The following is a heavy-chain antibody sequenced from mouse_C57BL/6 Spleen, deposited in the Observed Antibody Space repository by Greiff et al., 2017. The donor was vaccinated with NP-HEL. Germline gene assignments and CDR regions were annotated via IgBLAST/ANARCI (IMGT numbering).Heavy chain of an antibody. J-gene: IGHJ1*03. CDR1: GFTFSDYY. CDR2: INYDGSST. V-gene: IGHV5-16*01. CDR3: ANIYYGNSGHWYFDV. D-gene: IGHD2-1*01. Sequence: EVKVVESEGGLVQPGSSMKLSCTASGFTFSDYYMAWVRQVPEKGLEWVANINYDGSSTYYLDSLKSRFIISRDNAKNILYLQMSSLKSEDTATYYCANIYYGNSGHWYFDVWGTGTTVTVSS.